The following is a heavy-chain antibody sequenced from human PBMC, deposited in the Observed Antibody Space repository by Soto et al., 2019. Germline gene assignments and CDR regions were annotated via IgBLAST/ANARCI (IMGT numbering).Heavy chain of an antibody. CDR3: ARDEIIVVGVVYYYGMDV. J-gene: IGHJ6*02. CDR1: GFTFSSYG. V-gene: IGHV3-33*01. D-gene: IGHD2-15*01. CDR2: IWYDGSNK. Sequence: GGSLRLSCAASGFTFSSYGMHWVRQAPGKGLEWVAVIWYDGSNKYYADSVKGRFTISRDNSKNTLYLQMNSLRAEDTAVYYCARDEIIVVGVVYYYGMDVWGQGTTVTVSS.